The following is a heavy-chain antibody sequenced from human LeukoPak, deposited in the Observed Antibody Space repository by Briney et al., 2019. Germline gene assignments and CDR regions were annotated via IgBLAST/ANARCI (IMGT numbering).Heavy chain of an antibody. J-gene: IGHJ4*02. CDR3: ARVHYYDSSGFDY. Sequence: GGSLRLSCAASGFTFSNYEMNWVRQAPGKGLEWVSYISSSGSAIYYAHSVKGRFTISRDNAKNSLYLQMNSLRAEDTAVYYCARVHYYDSSGFDYWGQGTLVTVSS. V-gene: IGHV3-48*03. CDR1: GFTFSNYE. CDR2: ISSSGSAI. D-gene: IGHD3-22*01.